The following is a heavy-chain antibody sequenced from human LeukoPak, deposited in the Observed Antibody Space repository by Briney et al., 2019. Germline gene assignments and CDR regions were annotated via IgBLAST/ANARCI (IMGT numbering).Heavy chain of an antibody. Sequence: PSETLSLTCTVSGGSISSSSYYWGWIRQPPRKGLEWIGSIYYSGSTYYNPSLKSRVTISVDTSKNQFSLKLSSVTAADTAVYYCASWGYYYDSSGFWFDPWGQGTLVTVSS. CDR2: IYYSGST. CDR1: GGSISSSSYY. D-gene: IGHD3-22*01. V-gene: IGHV4-39*01. CDR3: ASWGYYYDSSGFWFDP. J-gene: IGHJ5*02.